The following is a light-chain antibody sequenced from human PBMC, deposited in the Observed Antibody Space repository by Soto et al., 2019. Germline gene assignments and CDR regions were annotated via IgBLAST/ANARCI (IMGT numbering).Light chain of an antibody. CDR1: TSNIGSTSSIGSDY. CDR2: STN. Sequence: QSALAQPPSASGTPGQRVTISCSGSTSNIGSTSSIGSDYVYWYQQLPGTAPRLLIYSTNQRPSGVPDRISGSKSGTSATLAISGLRFEDEADYYCAVWDDSLSGWVFGGGTKLTVL. CDR3: AVWDDSLSGWV. J-gene: IGLJ3*02. V-gene: IGLV1-47*02.